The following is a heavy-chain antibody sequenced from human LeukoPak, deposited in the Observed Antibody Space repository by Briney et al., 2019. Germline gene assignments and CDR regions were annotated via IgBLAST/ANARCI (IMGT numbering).Heavy chain of an antibody. CDR1: GYTFTTYA. J-gene: IGHJ4*02. D-gene: IGHD2-2*01. V-gene: IGHV1-3*01. CDR3: ARGYSGVVPAAHPDF. CDR2: ISVGDGNT. Sequence: GASVKVSCKASGYTFTTYAIHWVRQAPGQGLQWMGWISVGDGNTNYSQKFQGRVTLTRDTSASTAYMGLTSLISEDTAVYYCARGYSGVVPAAHPDFWGQGTPVTVSS.